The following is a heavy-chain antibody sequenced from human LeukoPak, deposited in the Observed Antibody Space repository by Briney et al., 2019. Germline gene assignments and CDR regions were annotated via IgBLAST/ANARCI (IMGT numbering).Heavy chain of an antibody. D-gene: IGHD4-17*01. Sequence: GGSLRLSCAASGFTFSSYWMHWVRQAPGKGLVWVSRINRDGSSTSYAASVKGRFTISRDNARNTLYLQMNSLRAEDTAVYYCARVGGYGDYFDYWGQGTLVTVSS. CDR1: GFTFSSYW. J-gene: IGHJ4*02. CDR2: INRDGSST. V-gene: IGHV3-74*01. CDR3: ARVGGYGDYFDY.